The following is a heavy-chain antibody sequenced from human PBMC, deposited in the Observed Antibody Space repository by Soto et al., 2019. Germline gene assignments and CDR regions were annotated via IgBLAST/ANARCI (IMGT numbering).Heavy chain of an antibody. CDR2: IIPILGIA. V-gene: IGHV1-69*04. Sequence: ASVKVSCKASGGTFSSYTISWVRQAPGQGPEWMGRIIPILGIANYAQKFQGRVTITADKSTSTAYMELSSLRSEDTAVYYCARDHSSTSSWFGELLLDNNWFDPWGQGTLVTVSS. CDR3: ARDHSSTSSWFGELLLDNNWFDP. D-gene: IGHD3-10*01. CDR1: GGTFSSYT. J-gene: IGHJ5*02.